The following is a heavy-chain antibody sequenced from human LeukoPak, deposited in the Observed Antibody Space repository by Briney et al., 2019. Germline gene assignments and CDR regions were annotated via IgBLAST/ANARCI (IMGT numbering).Heavy chain of an antibody. CDR2: ISDSVGST. V-gene: IGHV3-23*01. CDR3: AKRGVVIRVILVGFHKEAYYFDS. CDR1: GITLSNYG. J-gene: IGHJ4*02. D-gene: IGHD3-22*01. Sequence: GGSLRLSCAVSGITLSNYGMTWVRQAPGEGLEWVAGISDSVGSTNYADSVKGRFTISRDNPKNTLYLQINSLRAEDTAVYFCAKRGVVIRVILVGFHKEAYYFDSWGQGALVTVSS.